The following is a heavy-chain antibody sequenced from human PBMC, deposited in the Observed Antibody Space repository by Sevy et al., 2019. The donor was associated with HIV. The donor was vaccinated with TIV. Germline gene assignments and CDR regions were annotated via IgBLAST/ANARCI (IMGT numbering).Heavy chain of an antibody. J-gene: IGHJ5*02. CDR1: GYSFTSYW. V-gene: IGHV5-10-1*01. D-gene: IGHD3-10*01. Sequence: GESLKISCKGSGYSFTSYWISWVRQMPGKGLEWMGRIDPSDSYTNYSPSFQGHVTISADKSISTAYLQWSSLKASHTAMYYCARRRGSGSYYNGPSNWFDPWGQGTLVTVSS. CDR3: ARRRGSGSYYNGPSNWFDP. CDR2: IDPSDSYT.